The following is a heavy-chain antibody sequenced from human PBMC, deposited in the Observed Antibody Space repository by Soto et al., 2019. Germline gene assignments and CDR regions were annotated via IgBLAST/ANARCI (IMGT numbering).Heavy chain of an antibody. CDR1: DGYISSGWYY. J-gene: IGHJ5*02. CDR3: ARGGCSSTSCQVDP. Sequence: SETLSRTCTVFDGYISSGWYYLSWIRQHPGKGLEWIGYIYYSGSTYYNPSLKSRVTISVDTSKNQFSLKLSSVTAADTAVYYCARGGCSSTSCQVDPWGQGTLVTVSS. V-gene: IGHV4-31*03. D-gene: IGHD2-2*01. CDR2: IYYSGST.